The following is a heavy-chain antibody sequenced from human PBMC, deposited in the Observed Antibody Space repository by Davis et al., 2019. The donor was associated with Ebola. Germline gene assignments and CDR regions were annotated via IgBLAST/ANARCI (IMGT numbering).Heavy chain of an antibody. V-gene: IGHV3-11*06. D-gene: IGHD6-13*01. CDR2: ISSSSSYI. J-gene: IGHJ4*02. Sequence: GGSLRLSCAASGFPFSDHYMRWIRQAPGKGLEWVSSISSSSSYIYYADSVKGRFTISRDNSKNTLYLQMNSLRAEDTAVYYCARSSWADYWGQGTLVTVSS. CDR3: ARSSWADY. CDR1: GFPFSDHY.